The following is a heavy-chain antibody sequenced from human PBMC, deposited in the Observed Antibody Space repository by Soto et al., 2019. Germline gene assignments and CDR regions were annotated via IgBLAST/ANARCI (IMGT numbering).Heavy chain of an antibody. J-gene: IGHJ4*02. CDR2: IKRDGSEK. CDR1: GFTFSSYW. CDR3: ARTHYDSSGYYDY. V-gene: IGHV3-7*01. D-gene: IGHD3-22*01. Sequence: GGSLRLSCAASGFTFSSYWMSWVRQAPGKGLEWVTNIKRDGSEKYYGDSVKGRFTISRDNAKNSLYLQMNSLRAEDTAVYYCARTHYDSSGYYDYWGQGTLVTVSP.